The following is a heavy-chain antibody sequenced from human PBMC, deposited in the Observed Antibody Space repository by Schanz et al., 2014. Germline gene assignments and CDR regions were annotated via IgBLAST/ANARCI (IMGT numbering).Heavy chain of an antibody. CDR2: IRYDGSIK. V-gene: IGHV3-30*02. CDR1: GFTFSSYG. D-gene: IGHD1-26*01. CDR3: AKDGGSWYYYGLDV. J-gene: IGHJ6*02. Sequence: QVQLVESGGDVVQPGRSLRLSCAASGFTFSSYGMHWVRQAPGKGLEWVAVIRYDGSIKFFGDSVKGRFTISRDNSKNTVFLQMNSLRVEDTAVYSCAKDGGSWYYYGLDVWGQGTTVTVSS.